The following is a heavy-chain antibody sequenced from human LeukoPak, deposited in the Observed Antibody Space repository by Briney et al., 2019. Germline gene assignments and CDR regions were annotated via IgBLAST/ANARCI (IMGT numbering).Heavy chain of an antibody. CDR1: GFTFSSYA. Sequence: GGSLRLSCAASGFTFSSYAMHWVRQAPGKGLEWVAVISYDGSNKYYADSVKGRFTISRDNSKNTLYLQMNSLRAEDTAVYYCAGDRSEWLGDFDYWGQGTLVTVSS. D-gene: IGHD6-19*01. J-gene: IGHJ4*02. CDR2: ISYDGSNK. CDR3: AGDRSEWLGDFDY. V-gene: IGHV3-30-3*01.